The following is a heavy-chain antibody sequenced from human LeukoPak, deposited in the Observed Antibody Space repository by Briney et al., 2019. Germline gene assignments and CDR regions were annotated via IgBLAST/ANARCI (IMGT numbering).Heavy chain of an antibody. V-gene: IGHV3-23*01. Sequence: QPGGSLRLSCAASGFTFSSYAMSWVRQAPGKGLEWVSAISGSGGSTYYADSVKGRFTISRGNSKNTLYLQMNSLRAEETAVSYCAKDTSVDYGDYFDYWGQGTLVTVSS. CDR2: ISGSGGST. D-gene: IGHD4-17*01. CDR1: GFTFSSYA. J-gene: IGHJ4*02. CDR3: AKDTSVDYGDYFDY.